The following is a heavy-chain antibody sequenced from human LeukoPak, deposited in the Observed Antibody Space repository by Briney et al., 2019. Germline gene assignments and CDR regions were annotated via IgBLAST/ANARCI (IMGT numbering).Heavy chain of an antibody. CDR1: GGTFSSYA. D-gene: IGHD5-12*01. V-gene: IGHV1-69*04. CDR2: IIPILGIA. Sequence: GASVKVSCKASGGTFSSYAISWVRQAPGQGLEWMGRIIPILGIANYAQKFQGRVTITADKSTSTAYMELSSLRSEDTAVYYCARAKMGTSGYVGLSHYYYYGMDVWGQGTTVTVSS. J-gene: IGHJ6*02. CDR3: ARAKMGTSGYVGLSHYYYYGMDV.